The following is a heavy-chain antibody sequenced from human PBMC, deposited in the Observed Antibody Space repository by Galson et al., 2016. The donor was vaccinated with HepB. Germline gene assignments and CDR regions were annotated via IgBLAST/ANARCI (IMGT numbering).Heavy chain of an antibody. CDR1: GFTFRSYW. CDR2: INQDGSEK. J-gene: IGHJ4*02. D-gene: IGHD4-17*01. V-gene: IGHV3-7*03. Sequence: SLRLSCAASGFTFRSYWMSWVRQAPGKGLEWVANINQDGSEKYSVDSVKGRFTIYRDNSKNTLDLQMDSLRVEDTALYFCFRVPRYYADYSSGVGDCWGQGTLLTVSS. CDR3: FRVPRYYADYSSGVGDC.